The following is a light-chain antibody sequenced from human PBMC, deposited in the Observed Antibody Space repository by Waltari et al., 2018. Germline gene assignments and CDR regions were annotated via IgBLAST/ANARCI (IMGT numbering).Light chain of an antibody. V-gene: IGLV2-11*01. CDR3: CSYAGSYLRV. Sequence: QSALTQPRSVSESPGQSVTISCTGTSSDIGGYNYVSWYQQHPGKAPKLMIFDVSKRPSGFPDRFSCSKSGNTASLTISGLQAEDEADYYCCSYAGSYLRVFGGGTKLTVL. J-gene: IGLJ3*02. CDR1: SSDIGGYNY. CDR2: DVS.